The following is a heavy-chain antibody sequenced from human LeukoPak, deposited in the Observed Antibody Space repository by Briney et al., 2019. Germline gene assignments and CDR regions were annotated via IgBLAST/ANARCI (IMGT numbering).Heavy chain of an antibody. CDR2: MNPNSGNT. Sequence: ASVKVSCKASGYTFTTYDINWVRQATGQGLEWMGWMNPNSGNTDYAHKFQGRVTMTRNTAISTAYMELTSLRSDDTAVYYCASVAGPIDYWGQGTLVTVSS. CDR3: ASVAGPIDY. J-gene: IGHJ4*02. V-gene: IGHV1-8*01. D-gene: IGHD2-21*01. CDR1: GYTFTTYD.